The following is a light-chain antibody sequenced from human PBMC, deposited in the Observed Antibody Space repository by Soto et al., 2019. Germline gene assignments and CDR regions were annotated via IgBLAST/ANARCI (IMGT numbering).Light chain of an antibody. J-gene: IGKJ5*01. CDR2: KAS. V-gene: IGKV1-5*03. CDR1: QSVTTW. Sequence: DIQMTPSPSTLSASVVDRVTITCRASQSVTTWLAWYQQKPGKAPKLLIYKASNLQSGVPSRFSGSGSGTEFTLTISSLQPEDFATYYCQQLNSYPFTFGQGTRLEIK. CDR3: QQLNSYPFT.